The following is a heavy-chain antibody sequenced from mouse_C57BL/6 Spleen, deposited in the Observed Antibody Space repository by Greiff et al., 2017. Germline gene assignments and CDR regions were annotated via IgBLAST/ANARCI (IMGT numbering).Heavy chain of an antibody. CDR1: GYTFTSYW. CDR3: ARRGNYSNYGYFDY. J-gene: IGHJ2*01. V-gene: IGHV1-69*01. Sequence: VQLQQPGAELVMPGASVKLSCKASGYTFTSYWMHWVKQRPGQGLEWIGEIDPSDSYTNYNQKFKGKSTLTVDKSSSTAYMQLSSLPSEDSAFYYCARRGNYSNYGYFDYGGQGTTLTVSS. D-gene: IGHD2-5*01. CDR2: IDPSDSYT.